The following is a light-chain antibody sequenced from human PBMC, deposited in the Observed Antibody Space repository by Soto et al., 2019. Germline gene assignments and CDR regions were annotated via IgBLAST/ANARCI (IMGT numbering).Light chain of an antibody. Sequence: EVVLTQSPATLSLSPGERATLSCSASQSVSSTYLAWYQQQPGQAPRLLIYGASSRATGIPDRFSGSGSGTEFTLTISSLQSEDFAVYYCQQYNNWPPVTFGQGTRLEIK. CDR2: GAS. J-gene: IGKJ5*01. CDR3: QQYNNWPPVT. CDR1: QSVSSTY. V-gene: IGKV3D-15*01.